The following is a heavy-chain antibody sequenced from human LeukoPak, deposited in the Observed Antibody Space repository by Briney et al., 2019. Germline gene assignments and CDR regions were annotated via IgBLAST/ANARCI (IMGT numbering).Heavy chain of an antibody. J-gene: IGHJ4*02. CDR2: ISGSNGNT. V-gene: IGHV1-18*01. Sequence: ASVKVSCKASGYTFTRYGMSWVRQAPGQGLEWMGWISGSNGNTNYAQKLQGRVTMTTDTSTGTAYMELRSLRSDDTAVYYCARDPMLYYWGQGTLVTVSS. CDR1: GYTFTRYG. D-gene: IGHD3-16*01. CDR3: ARDPMLYY.